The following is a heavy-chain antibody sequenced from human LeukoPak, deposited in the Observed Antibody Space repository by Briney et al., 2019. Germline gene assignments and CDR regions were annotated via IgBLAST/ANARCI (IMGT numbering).Heavy chain of an antibody. J-gene: IGHJ4*02. D-gene: IGHD2-21*02. V-gene: IGHV3-30*01. Sequence: GGSLRLSCAASGFTFSSYAMHWVRQAPGKGLEWVAFISYAGNNKNYADSVWGRFTISRDNSKKTLYVQMNSLRAEDTAVYYCARDCGGDCYSGTFDYWGQGTLVTVSS. CDR2: ISYAGNNK. CDR3: ARDCGGDCYSGTFDY. CDR1: GFTFSSYA.